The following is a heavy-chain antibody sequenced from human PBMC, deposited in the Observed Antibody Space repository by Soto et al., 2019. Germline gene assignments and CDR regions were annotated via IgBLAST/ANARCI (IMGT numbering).Heavy chain of an antibody. CDR1: GLAFSNHG. J-gene: IGHJ4*02. D-gene: IGHD4-17*01. CDR3: ARDDDYDDNGLDL. CDR2: IVREGSEK. Sequence: QGQLVESGGGVVQPGGSLRLSCAASGLAFSNHGMHWVRQAPGKGLEWLAVIVREGSEKFYADSVKGRFTISRDNSKNTLYLEMSSLRAEDTAVYYCARDDDYDDNGLDLWGQGTLVTVSS. V-gene: IGHV3-33*01.